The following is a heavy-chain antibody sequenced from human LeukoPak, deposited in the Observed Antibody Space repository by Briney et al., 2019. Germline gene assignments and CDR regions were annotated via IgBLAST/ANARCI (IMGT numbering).Heavy chain of an antibody. D-gene: IGHD2-15*01. CDR2: IHDSWAT. Sequence: PSETLSLTCTVSGGSISPYYWHWIRQPPGKGLEWIGYIHDSWATSYNPSLKSRVSMSLDTSKSQFSLKLTSVTAADTAVYYCAREYSAFEYWGQGTLVTVSS. V-gene: IGHV4-59*01. CDR1: GGSISPYY. CDR3: AREYSAFEY. J-gene: IGHJ4*02.